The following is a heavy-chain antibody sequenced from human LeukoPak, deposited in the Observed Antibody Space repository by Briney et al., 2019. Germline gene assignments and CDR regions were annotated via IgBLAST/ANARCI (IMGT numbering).Heavy chain of an antibody. V-gene: IGHV3-7*01. Sequence: PSETLSLTCTVSGASISSGGYCWSWLRPHPGKGLEWVANIREEGSEKYYVDSVKAQFTISRDNANNSLFLQMDSLRAEGTAVYYCARDLAGHYYGSGSSFDCWGHGTLVTVSS. CDR3: ARDLAGHYYGSGSSFDC. CDR2: IREEGSEK. CDR1: GASISSGGYC. D-gene: IGHD3-10*01. J-gene: IGHJ4*01.